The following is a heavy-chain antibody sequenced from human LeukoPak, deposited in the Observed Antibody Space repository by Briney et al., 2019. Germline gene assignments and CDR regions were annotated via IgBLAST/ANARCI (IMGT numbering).Heavy chain of an antibody. CDR2: ISAYNGNT. V-gene: IGHV1-18*01. D-gene: IGHD5-18*01. Sequence: GAPVKVSCKASGYTFTSYGISWVRQAPGQGLEWMGWISAYNGNTNYAQKLQGRVTMTTDTSTSTAYMELRSLRSDDTAVYYCARDYTRGYSYGYDAFDIWGQGTMVTVSS. CDR3: ARDYTRGYSYGYDAFDI. CDR1: GYTFTSYG. J-gene: IGHJ3*02.